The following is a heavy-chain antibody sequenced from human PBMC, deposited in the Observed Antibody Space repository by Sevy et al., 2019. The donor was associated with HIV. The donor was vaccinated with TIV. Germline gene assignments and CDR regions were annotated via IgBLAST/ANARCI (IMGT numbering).Heavy chain of an antibody. V-gene: IGHV4-59*13. CDR3: AREEAAAGTIMFDY. J-gene: IGHJ4*02. CDR1: GGSISSYY. D-gene: IGHD6-13*01. Sequence: GSLRLSCTVSGGSISSYYWSWIRQPPGKGLEWIGYIYYSGSTNYNPSLKSRVTISVDTSKNQFSLKLSSVTAADTAVYYCAREEAAAGTIMFDYWGQGTLVTVSS. CDR2: IYYSGST.